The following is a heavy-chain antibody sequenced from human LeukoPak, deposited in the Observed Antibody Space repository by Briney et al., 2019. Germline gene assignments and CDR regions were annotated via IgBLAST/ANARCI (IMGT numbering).Heavy chain of an antibody. D-gene: IGHD2-2*01. CDR3: ARMGVVPAAMWSGYSYARDHWYFDL. V-gene: IGHV4-59*13. CDR2: THDSGNS. Sequence: SETLSLTCTVSGGSITNNYWAWIRQPPGKGLEWIGYTHDSGNSNYNPSLRSRVTISIDTSKNQFSLKLSSVTAADTAVYYCARMGVVPAAMWSGYSYARDHWYFDLWGRGTLVTVSS. CDR1: GGSITNNY. J-gene: IGHJ2*01.